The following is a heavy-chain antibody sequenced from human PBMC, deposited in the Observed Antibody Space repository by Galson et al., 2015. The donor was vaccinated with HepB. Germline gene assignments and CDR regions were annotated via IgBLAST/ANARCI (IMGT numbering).Heavy chain of an antibody. CDR3: AKSGGMWVRGVYGMDV. CDR1: GFTFSSYG. V-gene: IGHV3-30*18. CDR2: ISYDGSNK. Sequence: SLRLSCAASGFTFSSYGMHWVRQAPGKGLEWVAVISYDGSNKYYADSVKGRFTISRDNSKNTLYLQMNSLRAEDTAVYYCAKSGGMWVRGVYGMDVWGQGTTVTVSS. D-gene: IGHD3-10*01. J-gene: IGHJ6*02.